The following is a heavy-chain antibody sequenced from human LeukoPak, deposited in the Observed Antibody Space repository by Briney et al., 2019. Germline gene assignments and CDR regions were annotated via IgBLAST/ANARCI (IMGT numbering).Heavy chain of an antibody. CDR1: GGTFSSYA. J-gene: IGHJ4*02. V-gene: IGHV1-69*04. Sequence: ASVKVSCKASGGTFSSYAISWVRQAPGQGLERMGRIIPILGIANYAQKFQGRVTITADKSTSTAYMELSSLRSEDTAVYYCARVRDSSGYYYFVDWGQGVLVTVSS. CDR3: ARVRDSSGYYYFVD. CDR2: IIPILGIA. D-gene: IGHD3-22*01.